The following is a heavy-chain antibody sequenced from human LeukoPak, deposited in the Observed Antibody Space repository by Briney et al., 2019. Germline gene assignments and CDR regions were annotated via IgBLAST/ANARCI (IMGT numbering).Heavy chain of an antibody. J-gene: IGHJ4*02. CDR2: IYYSGST. Sequence: SETLSLTCTVSGGSISSSSYYWGWIRQPPGKGLEWIGSIYYSGSTYYNPSLKSRVAISVDTSKNQFSLKLTSVTAADTAVYFCAGGGDSGGYYYPMFDYWGRGTLVTVSS. CDR3: AGGGDSGGYYYPMFDY. V-gene: IGHV4-39*07. D-gene: IGHD3-22*01. CDR1: GGSISSSSYY.